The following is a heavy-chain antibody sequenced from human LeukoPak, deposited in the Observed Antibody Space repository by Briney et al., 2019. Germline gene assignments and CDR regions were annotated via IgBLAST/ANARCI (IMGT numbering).Heavy chain of an antibody. V-gene: IGHV4-38-2*01. CDR1: GHSTTRGYD. CDR3: ARVLPVPYLLDS. Sequence: SETLSLTCGISGHSTTRGYDWAWFRQSPGKGLEWIATFFQSEKSFYNASLKSRVIMSLDTSKSQFSLNLTSVTAADTAVYYCARVLPVPYLLDSWGQGTHVTVSS. J-gene: IGHJ4*02. D-gene: IGHD2/OR15-2a*01. CDR2: FFQSEKS.